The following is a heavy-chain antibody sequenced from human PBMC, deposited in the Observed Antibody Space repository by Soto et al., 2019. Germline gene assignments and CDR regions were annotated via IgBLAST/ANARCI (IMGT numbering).Heavy chain of an antibody. CDR2: IIPIFGTA. D-gene: IGHD4-17*01. CDR1: GGTFSSYA. J-gene: IGHJ4*02. V-gene: IGHV1-69*13. Sequence: GASVKVSCKASGGTFSSYAISWVRQAPGQGLEWMGGIIPIFGTANYAQKFQGRVTITADESTSTAYMELSSLRSEDTAVYYCASGYDYGDYYLDYWGQGTLVTVSS. CDR3: ASGYDYGDYYLDY.